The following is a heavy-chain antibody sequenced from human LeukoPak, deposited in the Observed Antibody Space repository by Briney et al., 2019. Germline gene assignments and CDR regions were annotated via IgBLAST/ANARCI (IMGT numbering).Heavy chain of an antibody. V-gene: IGHV3-21*01. J-gene: IGHJ6*03. CDR1: GLTFNMYT. Sequence: GGSLRLSCVVSGLTFNMYTMTWVRQAPGKGLEWVSSIYSNGQAYYGDSLKGRFTSSRDNALDSLYLQIDRLTDADTAVYYCASIRKYYARIWGKGTAVIVSS. CDR3: ASIRKYYARI. D-gene: IGHD3-3*01. CDR2: IYSNGQA.